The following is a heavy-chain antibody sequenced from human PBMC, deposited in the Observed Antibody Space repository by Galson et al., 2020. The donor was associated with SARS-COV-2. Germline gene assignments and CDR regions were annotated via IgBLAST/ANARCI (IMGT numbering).Heavy chain of an antibody. CDR3: TRVGDGYNSGVDY. J-gene: IGHJ4*02. V-gene: IGHV4-34*01. CDR1: GGSFSGYY. D-gene: IGHD5-12*01. Sequence: SETLSLTCAVYGGSFSGYYWSWLRQPPGKGLEWIGEINSSGSTNYNPSLKSRATISVDTSKNQFSLKLNSVTAADTAVYYCTRVGDGYNSGVDYWGQGILVTVSS. CDR2: INSSGST.